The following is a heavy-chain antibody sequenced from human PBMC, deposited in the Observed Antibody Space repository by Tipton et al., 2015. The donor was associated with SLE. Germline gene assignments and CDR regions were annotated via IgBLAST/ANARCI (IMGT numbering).Heavy chain of an antibody. Sequence: QLVQSGGGLVQPGGSLRLSCDASGFSVRSNYMSWVRQAPGKGLEWVSYISSSGSTIYYADSVKGRFTISRDDSRNTVYLQMNTLRPDDTALYYCATRTATATPWGQGTLVTVSS. V-gene: IGHV3-11*01. D-gene: IGHD4-23*01. CDR3: ATRTATATP. J-gene: IGHJ4*02. CDR2: ISSSGSTI. CDR1: GFSVRSNY.